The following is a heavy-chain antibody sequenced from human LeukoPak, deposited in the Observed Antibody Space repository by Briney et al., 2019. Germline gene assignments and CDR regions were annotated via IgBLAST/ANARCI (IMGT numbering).Heavy chain of an antibody. V-gene: IGHV3-48*02. CDR2: IGSSGSTI. Sequence: GGSLRLSCAASGLTFSRYSMNWVRQAPGKGLEWVSYIGSSGSTIHYADSVKGRFTISRDNAKNSLYLQMNSLRDEDTAVYYCARLWGYCSGGSCYSTPYWGQGTLVTVSS. CDR3: ARLWGYCSGGSCYSTPY. CDR1: GLTFSRYS. J-gene: IGHJ4*02. D-gene: IGHD2-15*01.